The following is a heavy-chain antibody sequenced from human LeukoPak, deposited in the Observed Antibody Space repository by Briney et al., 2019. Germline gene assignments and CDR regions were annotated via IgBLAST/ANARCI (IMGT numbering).Heavy chain of an antibody. J-gene: IGHJ6*03. V-gene: IGHV1-18*01. CDR2: ISAYNGNT. CDR1: GYTFTSYG. Sequence: GASVTVSCKASGYTFTSYGISWVRQAPGQGLEWMGWISAYNGNTNYAQKLQGRVTMTTDTSTRTAYMELRSLRSDDTAVYYCARWVRGVMFYYYYMDVWGKGTTVTISS. D-gene: IGHD3-10*01. CDR3: ARWVRGVMFYYYYMDV.